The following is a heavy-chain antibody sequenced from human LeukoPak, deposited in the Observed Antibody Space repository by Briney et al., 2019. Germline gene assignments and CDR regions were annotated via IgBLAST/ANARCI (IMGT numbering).Heavy chain of an antibody. Sequence: GSLRLSCVASGFTVSSNYMSWVRQAPGKGLEWIGEINHSGSTNYNPSLKSRVTISVDTSKNQFSLKLSSVTAADTAVYYCASMLRSRGWFDPWGQGTLVTVSS. D-gene: IGHD2-8*01. CDR1: GFTVSSNY. CDR2: INHSGST. J-gene: IGHJ5*02. CDR3: ASMLRSRGWFDP. V-gene: IGHV4-34*08.